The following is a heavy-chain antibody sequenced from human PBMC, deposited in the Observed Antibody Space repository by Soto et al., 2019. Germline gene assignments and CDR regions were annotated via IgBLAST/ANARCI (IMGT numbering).Heavy chain of an antibody. CDR1: GYTFSRYG. J-gene: IGHJ4*02. D-gene: IGHD2-21*02. CDR2: ISYDGSNK. CDR3: AKDVGGDYYFDY. Sequence: QVQLVESGGGVVQPGRALRLSCAASGYTFSRYGMHWVRQAQGKVLEWVAVISYDGSNKYYADSVKGRFTISRDNSKNTLYLQMNSLRAEDTAVYYCAKDVGGDYYFDYWGQGTLVTVSS. V-gene: IGHV3-30*18.